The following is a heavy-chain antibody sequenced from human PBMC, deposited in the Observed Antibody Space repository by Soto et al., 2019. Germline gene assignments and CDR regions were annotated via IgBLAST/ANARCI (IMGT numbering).Heavy chain of an antibody. Sequence: EVQLVESGGGLVQPGGSLRLSCAASGFTVSSNYMSWVRQAPGKGLEWVSVIYSGGSTYYADSVKGRFTISRHNSKNTLYLQMNSLRAEDTAVYYCARDGGYCSSTSCYVSYYYGMDVWGQGTTVTVSS. CDR2: IYSGGST. J-gene: IGHJ6*02. CDR3: ARDGGYCSSTSCYVSYYYGMDV. V-gene: IGHV3-53*04. D-gene: IGHD2-2*01. CDR1: GFTVSSNY.